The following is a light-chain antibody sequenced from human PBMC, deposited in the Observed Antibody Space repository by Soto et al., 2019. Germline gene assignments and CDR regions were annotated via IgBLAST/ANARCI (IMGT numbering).Light chain of an antibody. Sequence: QSVLTQPASVSGSPGQSITISCGGTNSDVGGYNYVSWYQQRPGKGPTLIIFEVTNRPSGVSDRFSGSKSGNTASLTISGLQAEDEGDYYCGSYRSGIYVFGTGTKVTVL. CDR1: NSDVGGYNY. V-gene: IGLV2-14*01. CDR3: GSYRSGIYV. CDR2: EVT. J-gene: IGLJ1*01.